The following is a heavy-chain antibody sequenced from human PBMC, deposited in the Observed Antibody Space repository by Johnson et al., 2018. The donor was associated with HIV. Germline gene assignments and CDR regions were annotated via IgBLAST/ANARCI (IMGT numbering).Heavy chain of an antibody. Sequence: QVQLVESGGGVVQPGGSLRLSCAASGFTFSSYGMHWVRQAPGKGLEWVAFIRYDGSKKYKADAVKGRFNISRDNSKNTLYMQMSSLRAEATAVDYWATDEYTNSLGVWGQGSIVTVSS. CDR3: ATDEYTNSLGV. V-gene: IGHV3-30*02. D-gene: IGHD6-6*01. J-gene: IGHJ3*01. CDR1: GFTFSSYG. CDR2: IRYDGSKK.